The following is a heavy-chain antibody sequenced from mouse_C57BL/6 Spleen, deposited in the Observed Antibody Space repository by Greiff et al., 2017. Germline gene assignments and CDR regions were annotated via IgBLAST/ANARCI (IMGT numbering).Heavy chain of an antibody. V-gene: IGHV1-78*01. CDR1: GYTFTDHT. Sequence: QVQLQQSEAELVKPGASVKISCKASGYTFTDHTIHWMKQRPEQGLEWIGDIYPRNGSTKYNEKFKGKATLTADKSSSTAYMQLTSLTSEDSAVXFCAREKYYDGGSSDYAVDYWGQGTLVTVSA. J-gene: IGHJ4*01. D-gene: IGHD1-1*01. CDR3: AREKYYDGGSSDYAVDY. CDR2: IYPRNGST.